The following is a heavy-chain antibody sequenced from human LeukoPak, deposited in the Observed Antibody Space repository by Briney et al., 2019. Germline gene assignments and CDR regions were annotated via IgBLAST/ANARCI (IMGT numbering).Heavy chain of an antibody. CDR3: ARRVQYYFDY. V-gene: IGHV3-33*01. Sequence: QPGGSLRLSCPASGFIFSNYDMHWVRQAPGKGLEWVAVIWYDGSDKHYADSVQGRFTISRDNSKNSLYLQMNSLRAEDTALYYCARRVQYYFDYWGQGTLVTVSS. J-gene: IGHJ4*02. CDR2: IWYDGSDK. CDR1: GFIFSNYD.